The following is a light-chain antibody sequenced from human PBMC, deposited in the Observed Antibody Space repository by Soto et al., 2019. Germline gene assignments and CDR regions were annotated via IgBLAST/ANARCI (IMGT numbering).Light chain of an antibody. CDR3: QQYNKWIT. V-gene: IGKV3-11*01. CDR1: QTISSY. J-gene: IGKJ5*01. Sequence: ELVLTPSQATLSLSPGAMAILSCGARQTISSYVAWYRQKPGQAPRLLIYDAFRRATGAAARCSGSGSGTVFTLTSSRLEHEDFAVYCWQQYNKWITFGQGTRLEIK. CDR2: DAF.